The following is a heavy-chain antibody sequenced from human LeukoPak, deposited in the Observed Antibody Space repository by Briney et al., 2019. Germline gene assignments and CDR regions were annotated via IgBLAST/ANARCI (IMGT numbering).Heavy chain of an antibody. D-gene: IGHD2-2*02. V-gene: IGHV4-38-2*01. CDR1: GYSISSGYY. Sequence: SETLSLTCAVSGYSISSGYYWGWIRQPPGKGLEWIGSIYHSGSTYYNPPLKSRVTISVDTSKNQFSLKLSSVTAADTAVYYCARVRGEYCSSTSCYRDYYYYMDVWGKGTTVTVSS. J-gene: IGHJ6*03. CDR3: ARVRGEYCSSTSCYRDYYYYMDV. CDR2: IYHSGST.